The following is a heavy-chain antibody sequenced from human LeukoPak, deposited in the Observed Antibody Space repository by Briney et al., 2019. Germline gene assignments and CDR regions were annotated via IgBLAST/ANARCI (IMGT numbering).Heavy chain of an antibody. V-gene: IGHV4-59*12. CDR2: MYYSGTT. CDR1: GSSMNLYS. Sequence: SETLSLTCSVSGSSMNLYSWNWIRQSPGKGLEWIAYMYYSGTTNYNPSLENRAAISLDLSRHQFSLRLNSVTAADTAVYYCARPLTDYYDSSGYYSPLGYWGQGTLVTVSS. J-gene: IGHJ4*02. CDR3: ARPLTDYYDSSGYYSPLGY. D-gene: IGHD3-22*01.